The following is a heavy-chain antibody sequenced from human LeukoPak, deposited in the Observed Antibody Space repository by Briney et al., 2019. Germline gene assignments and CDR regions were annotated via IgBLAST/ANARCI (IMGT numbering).Heavy chain of an antibody. D-gene: IGHD3-22*01. CDR2: INPNSGGT. Sequence: TVSLSCAVSGYTSTGYYIHCGWPAPGQGLEWMGWINPNSGGTSYAQKFRGRVTMTRDTSISTAYMELSSLRSDDTAMYYCARDAHYYDSSEDWGQGTLVTVSS. CDR3: ARDAHYYDSSED. J-gene: IGHJ4*02. CDR1: GYTSTGYY. V-gene: IGHV1-2*02.